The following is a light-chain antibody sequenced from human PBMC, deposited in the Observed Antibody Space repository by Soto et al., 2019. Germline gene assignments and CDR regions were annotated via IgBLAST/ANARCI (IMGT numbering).Light chain of an antibody. CDR2: GSS. Sequence: EIVLTQSPGTLSLSPGERATLSCRASQSVASVYLAWYQHKPGQAPRLLIYGSSSRAVGVPDRISGSGSGTDFTLTISRLEPEDFAVYYCQQYANSRWTFGQGTKVEAK. CDR1: QSVASVY. V-gene: IGKV3-20*01. J-gene: IGKJ1*01. CDR3: QQYANSRWT.